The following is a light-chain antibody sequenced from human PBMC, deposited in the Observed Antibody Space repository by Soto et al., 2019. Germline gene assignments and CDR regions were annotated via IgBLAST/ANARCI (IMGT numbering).Light chain of an antibody. CDR3: QQYTNYPWT. CDR2: EAS. Sequence: DIQMTQTPSTLSSSLGDRATITFLASQSIRYWLAWFQQKPGKAPRLLIYEASRLESGVPSRISGSGSGTEFTLTISSLQPDDFATYYCQQYTNYPWTFGQGTKVDI. J-gene: IGKJ1*01. V-gene: IGKV1-5*03. CDR1: QSIRYW.